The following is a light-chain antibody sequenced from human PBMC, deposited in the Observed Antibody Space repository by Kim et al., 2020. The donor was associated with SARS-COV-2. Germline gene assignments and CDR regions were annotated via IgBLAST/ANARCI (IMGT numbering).Light chain of an antibody. V-gene: IGLV2-14*03. CDR1: TSDIGDYDY. CDR3: SSHSDTKTFV. J-gene: IGLJ2*01. CDR2: DVT. Sequence: HSALTQPASVSGSPGQSITISCKGTTSDIGDYDYVAWYQQLPATAPKLIIYDVTKRPSGVSARFSGSKSGNTASLTISGLRAADEADYYCSSHSDTKTFVFGGGTQLTVL.